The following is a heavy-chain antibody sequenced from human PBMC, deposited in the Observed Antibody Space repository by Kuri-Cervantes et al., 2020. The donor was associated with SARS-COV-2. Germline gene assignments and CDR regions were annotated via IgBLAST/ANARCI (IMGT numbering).Heavy chain of an antibody. J-gene: IGHJ4*02. D-gene: IGHD3-10*01. CDR1: GGSFSGYY. CDR2: INHSGST. V-gene: IGHV4-34*01. Sequence: GSLRLSCAVYGGSFSGYYWSWIRQPPGKGLEWIGEINHSGSTNYNPSLKSRVTISVDTSKNQFSLKLSSVTAADTAVYYCAKDIREGVQGAIDYWGQGTLVTVSS. CDR3: AKDIREGVQGAIDY.